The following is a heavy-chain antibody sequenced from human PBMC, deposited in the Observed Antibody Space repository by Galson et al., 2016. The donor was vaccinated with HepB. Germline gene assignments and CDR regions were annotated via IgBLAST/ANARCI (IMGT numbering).Heavy chain of an antibody. D-gene: IGHD5-18*01. Sequence: CAISGDSVTSDITTWNWIRQSPSRGLEWLGRTYYSSKWFTDYAVSVEGRITINSDISRNKFSLQLDSVTPDDTAAYFCTRGYMQTGMNVWGQGTTVTVSS. CDR1: GDSVTSDITT. CDR3: TRGYMQTGMNV. J-gene: IGHJ6*02. CDR2: TYYSSKWFT. V-gene: IGHV6-1*01.